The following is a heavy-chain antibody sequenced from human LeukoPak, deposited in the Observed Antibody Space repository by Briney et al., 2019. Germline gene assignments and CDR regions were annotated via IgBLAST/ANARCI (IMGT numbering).Heavy chain of an antibody. CDR1: GFTFSSYG. D-gene: IGHD3-22*01. Sequence: GGSLRLSCAASGFTFSSYGMHWVRQAPGKGLEWVAVIWYDGSNKYYADSVKGRFTISRDNSKNTLYLQMNSLRAEDTAVYYCARGYYYDSSGYYYQRAFDIWGQGTMVTVSS. J-gene: IGHJ3*02. CDR2: IWYDGSNK. CDR3: ARGYYYDSSGYYYQRAFDI. V-gene: IGHV3-33*01.